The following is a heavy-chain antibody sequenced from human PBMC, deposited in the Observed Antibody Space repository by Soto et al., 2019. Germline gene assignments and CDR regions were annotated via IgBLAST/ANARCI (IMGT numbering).Heavy chain of an antibody. Sequence: GGSLRLSCAASGFTVSSNYMSWVRQGPGQGLEWVSTINSGGSTYYTDSVKGRFTISRDNSKNTLYLQMNSLRAADTAVYYCSAGVGDAFWGQGT. CDR1: GFTVSSNY. V-gene: IGHV3-66*01. CDR3: SAGVGDAF. D-gene: IGHD1-26*01. J-gene: IGHJ4*02. CDR2: INSGGST.